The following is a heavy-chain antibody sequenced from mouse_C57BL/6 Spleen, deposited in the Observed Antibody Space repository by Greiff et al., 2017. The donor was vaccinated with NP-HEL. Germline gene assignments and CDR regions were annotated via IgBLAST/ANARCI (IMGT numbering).Heavy chain of an antibody. V-gene: IGHV5-16*01. D-gene: IGHD2-1*01. J-gene: IGHJ4*01. CDR2: INYDGSST. CDR3: ARDKGYYGNYGDAMDY. Sequence: EVKLVESEGGLVQPGSSMKLSCTASGFTFSDYYMAWVRQVPEKGLEWVANINYDGSSTYYLDSLKSRFIISRDNAKNILYLQMSSLKSEDTATYYCARDKGYYGNYGDAMDYWGQGTSVTVSS. CDR1: GFTFSDYY.